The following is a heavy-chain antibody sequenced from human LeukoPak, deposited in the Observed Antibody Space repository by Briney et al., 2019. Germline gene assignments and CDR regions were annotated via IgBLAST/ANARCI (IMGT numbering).Heavy chain of an antibody. V-gene: IGHV3-21*01. CDR1: GFTFSSYA. CDR3: ARLPELPGFGDY. Sequence: GGSLRLSCAASGFTFSSYAMSWVRQAPGKGLEWVSSISSRSDYIYYADSVKGRFTISRDDAKNSLYLQMNSLRAEDTGVYYCARLPELPGFGDYWGQGTLVTVSS. CDR2: ISSRSDYI. D-gene: IGHD3-10*01. J-gene: IGHJ4*02.